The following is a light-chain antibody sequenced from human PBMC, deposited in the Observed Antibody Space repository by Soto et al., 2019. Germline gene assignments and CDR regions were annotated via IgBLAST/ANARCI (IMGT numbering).Light chain of an antibody. J-gene: IGKJ2*03. CDR1: QSVNRN. Sequence: DIQMTQSPSSLSASVGDRVTITCRASQSVNRNLHWYQQRPGKAPKLLISGASSLQSGVPSRFSCSGSVTDFTLTISSLQPEDFATYYCQQSLITQYSFGQGTKLEIK. CDR2: GAS. CDR3: QQSLITQYS. V-gene: IGKV1-39*01.